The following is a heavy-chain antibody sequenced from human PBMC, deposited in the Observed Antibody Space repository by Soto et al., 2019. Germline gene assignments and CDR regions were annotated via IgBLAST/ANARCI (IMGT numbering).Heavy chain of an antibody. CDR1: GFSFGSYA. CDR3: ARWSYLDY. CDR2: ISGSDGKA. V-gene: IGHV3-23*01. D-gene: IGHD3-3*01. J-gene: IGHJ4*02. Sequence: AGSLRLSCAASGFSFGSYALSWVRQAPGKGLEWVSTISGSDGKAFYADSVKGRFSISRDTSQSTLYLQMNSLRADDTAMYYCARWSYLDYWGQGTRVTVSS.